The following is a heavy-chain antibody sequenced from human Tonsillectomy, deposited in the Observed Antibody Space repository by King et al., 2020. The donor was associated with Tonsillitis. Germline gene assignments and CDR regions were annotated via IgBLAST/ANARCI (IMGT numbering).Heavy chain of an antibody. D-gene: IGHD4-17*01. CDR3: ASTTLIDYDYYYYGMDV. V-gene: IGHV1-46*01. CDR1: GYTFTSYE. Sequence: QLVHSGAKVKKPGASVKVFCKASGYTFTSYEIHWLRQAPVQMLEWMVIINPSGGSTSYAQKFQGRVTMTRETSTSTVYMELSSLRSEDTAVYYCASTTLIDYDYYYYGMDVWGQGTTVTVSS. CDR2: INPSGGST. J-gene: IGHJ6*02.